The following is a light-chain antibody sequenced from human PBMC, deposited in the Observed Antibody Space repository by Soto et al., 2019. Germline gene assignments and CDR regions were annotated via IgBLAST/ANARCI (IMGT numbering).Light chain of an antibody. CDR3: SSYAGSNNLV. V-gene: IGLV2-8*01. CDR2: EVS. J-gene: IGLJ2*01. Sequence: QSALTQPPSASGSPGQSVTISCTGTSSDVGGYNYVSWYQQHPGKAPNLMIYEVSQRPSGVPDRFSGSKSGNTASLTVSGLQAEDEADYCGSSYAGSNNLVFGGGTKLTVL. CDR1: SSDVGGYNY.